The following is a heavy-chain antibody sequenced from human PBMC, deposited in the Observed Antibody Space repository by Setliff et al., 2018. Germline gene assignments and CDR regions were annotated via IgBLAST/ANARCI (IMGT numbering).Heavy chain of an antibody. CDR3: ARDGAYCSGGSCYSFDY. Sequence: ASVKVSCKASGGMSGTYSISWVRQAPGQGLEWMGAIIPIFGTPNYAQKFQDRVTITAGVSTSTAYMELSSLRSDDTVVYYCARDGAYCSGGSCYSFDYWGQGTPVTVSS. V-gene: IGHV1-69*13. CDR1: GGMSGTYS. J-gene: IGHJ4*02. D-gene: IGHD2-15*01. CDR2: IIPIFGTP.